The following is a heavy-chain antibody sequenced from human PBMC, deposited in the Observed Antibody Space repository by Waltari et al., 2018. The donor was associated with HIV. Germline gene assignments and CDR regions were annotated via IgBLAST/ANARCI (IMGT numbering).Heavy chain of an antibody. V-gene: IGHV3-74*01. CDR3: TIDLSTYGHDFDY. J-gene: IGHJ4*02. CDR2: ISTDGSDT. CDR1: GFIFRSYW. D-gene: IGHD3-16*01. Sequence: EVQLVESGGDLVQPGGSLRLSCAASGFIFRSYWMNWTRQIPGKGLVGTTHISTDGSDTSYLGSLKGRFTFSRDNAKNTLDLQMNSLRVEDTAINYCTIDLSTYGHDFDYWGQGTLVTVAS.